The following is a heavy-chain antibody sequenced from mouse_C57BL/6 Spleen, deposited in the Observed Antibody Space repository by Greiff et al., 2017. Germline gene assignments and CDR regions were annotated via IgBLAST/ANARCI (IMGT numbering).Heavy chain of an antibody. CDR3: AKKGRTVVGSMDY. D-gene: IGHD1-1*01. CDR2: IYPGSGST. CDR1: GYTFTSYW. Sequence: VQLQQPGAELVKPGASVKMSCKASGYTFTSYWITWVKQRPGQGLEWIGDIYPGSGSTNYNEKFKSKATLTVDTSSSTAYMQLSSLTSEDSAVYYCAKKGRTVVGSMDYWGQGTSVTVSS. V-gene: IGHV1-55*01. J-gene: IGHJ4*01.